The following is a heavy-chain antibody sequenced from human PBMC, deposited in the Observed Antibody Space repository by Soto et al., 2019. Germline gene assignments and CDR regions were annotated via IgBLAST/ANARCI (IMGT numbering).Heavy chain of an antibody. Sequence: QVQVVESGGGVVQPGWSQRLSCAASGFTFSNYGMHWVRQAPGQGLEWVAIISFDGNKKYYSDSVKGRFTISRDNSKNMVFLQMNSLRPEDTAVYYCVKPKEHFDDSSPGETWGQGTPVTVSS. CDR1: GFTFSNYG. V-gene: IGHV3-30*18. J-gene: IGHJ5*02. D-gene: IGHD3-22*01. CDR3: VKPKEHFDDSSPGET. CDR2: ISFDGNKK.